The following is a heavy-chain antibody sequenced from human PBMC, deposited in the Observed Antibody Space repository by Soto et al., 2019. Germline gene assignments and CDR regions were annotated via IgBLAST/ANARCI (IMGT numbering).Heavy chain of an antibody. V-gene: IGHV1-18*04. CDR3: ARAGKYYYGSGSPYYYGMDV. Sequence: QVQLVQSGAEVKKPGASVKVSCKASGYTFTSYGVSWVRQAPGQGLEWMGWIRGYNGNTNYAQKLEGRVTMTTDTSTRTAYMELRSLRSDDTAVYYCARAGKYYYGSGSPYYYGMDVWGQGITVTVSS. CDR1: GYTFTSYG. J-gene: IGHJ6*02. D-gene: IGHD3-10*01. CDR2: IRGYNGNT.